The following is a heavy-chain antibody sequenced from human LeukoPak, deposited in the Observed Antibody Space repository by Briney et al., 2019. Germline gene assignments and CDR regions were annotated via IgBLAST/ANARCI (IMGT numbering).Heavy chain of an antibody. CDR2: MNPNSGNA. J-gene: IGHJ4*02. V-gene: IGHV1-8*02. Sequence: ASVKVSCKASGYTFSTYPINWVRQATGQGLEWMGWMNPNSGNAGYAQKFQGRVTMTRNTSISTAYMELSSLRSEDTAVYYCARVGDNWNYWGQGTLVTVSS. D-gene: IGHD1-20*01. CDR3: ARVGDNWNY. CDR1: GYTFSTYP.